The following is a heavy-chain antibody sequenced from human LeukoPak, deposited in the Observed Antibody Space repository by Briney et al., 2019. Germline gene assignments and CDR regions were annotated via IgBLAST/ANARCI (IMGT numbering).Heavy chain of an antibody. D-gene: IGHD2-15*01. J-gene: IGHJ4*02. CDR3: AREDGVVVAATAPDY. CDR1: GYTFTSYG. CDR2: INAGNGNT. Sequence: GASVKVSCKASGYTFTSYGISWVRQAPGQGLEWMGWINAGNGNTKYSQKFQGRVTITRDTSASTAYMELSSLRSEDTAVYYCAREDGVVVAATAPDYWGQGTLVTVSS. V-gene: IGHV1-3*01.